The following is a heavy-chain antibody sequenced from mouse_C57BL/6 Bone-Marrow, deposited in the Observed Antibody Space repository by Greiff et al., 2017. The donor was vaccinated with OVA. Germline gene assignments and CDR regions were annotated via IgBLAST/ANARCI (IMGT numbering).Heavy chain of an antibody. CDR2: FYPGSGSI. CDR3: ARHERGLYYGYVLFAY. V-gene: IGHV1-62-2*01. Sequence: VQRVESGAELVKPGASVKLSCKASGYTFTEYTIHWVKQRSGQGLEWIGWFYPGSGSIKYNEKFKDKATLTADKSSSTVYMELSRWTSEDSAVYFCARHERGLYYGYVLFAYWGQGTLVTVSA. D-gene: IGHD2-2*01. J-gene: IGHJ3*01. CDR1: GYTFTEYT.